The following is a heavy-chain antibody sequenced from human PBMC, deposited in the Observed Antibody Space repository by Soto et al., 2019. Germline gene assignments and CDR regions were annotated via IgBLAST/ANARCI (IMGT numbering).Heavy chain of an antibody. CDR1: GGTFSSYA. V-gene: IGHV1-69*13. Sequence: ASVKVSCKASGGTFSSYAISWVRQAPGQGLEWMGGIIPIFGTANYAQKFQGRVTITADESTSTAYMELSSLRSEDTAVYYCARAPLTGPGGYSYGYFDPWGQGTLVTVSS. CDR3: ARAPLTGPGGYSYGYFDP. D-gene: IGHD5-18*01. J-gene: IGHJ5*02. CDR2: IIPIFGTA.